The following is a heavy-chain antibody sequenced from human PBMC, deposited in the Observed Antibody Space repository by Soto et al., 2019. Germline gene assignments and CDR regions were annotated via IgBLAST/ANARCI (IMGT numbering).Heavy chain of an antibody. J-gene: IGHJ4*02. CDR3: ARAKDIVVVPAAMPTFDY. D-gene: IGHD2-2*01. CDR2: IYYSGST. Sequence: QVQLQESGPGLVKPSQTLSLTCTVSGGSISSGGYYWSWIRQHPGKGLEWIGYIYYSGSTYYNPSLKGRVTISVDTSKNQFSLKLSSVTAADTAVYYCARAKDIVVVPAAMPTFDYWGQGTLVTVSS. V-gene: IGHV4-31*03. CDR1: GGSISSGGYY.